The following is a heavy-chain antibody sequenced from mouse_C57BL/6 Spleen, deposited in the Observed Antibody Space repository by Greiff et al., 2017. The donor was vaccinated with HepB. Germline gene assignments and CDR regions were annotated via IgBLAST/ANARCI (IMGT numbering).Heavy chain of an antibody. CDR1: GYSITSGYY. J-gene: IGHJ3*01. CDR3: ARGGSFAY. CDR2: ISYDGSN. Sequence: VQLKESGPGLVKPSQSLSLTCSVTGYSITSGYYWNWIRQFPGNKQEWMGYISYDGSNNYNPSLKNRISITRDTSKNQFFLKLNSVTTEDTATYYCARGGSFAYWGQGTLVTVSA. V-gene: IGHV3-6*01.